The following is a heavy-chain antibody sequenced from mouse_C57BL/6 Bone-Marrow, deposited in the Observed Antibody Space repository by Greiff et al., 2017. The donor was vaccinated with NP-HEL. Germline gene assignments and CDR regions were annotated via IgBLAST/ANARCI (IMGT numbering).Heavy chain of an antibody. CDR3: ARDRGDP. D-gene: IGHD3-1*01. CDR1: GFTFSSYA. Sequence: EVQVVESGGGLVKPGGSLKLSCAASGFTFSSYAMSWVRQTPEKRLEWVATISDGGSYTYYPDNVKGRFTISRDNAKNNLYLQMSHLKSEDTAMYYCARDRGDPWGQGTTLTVSS. V-gene: IGHV5-4*01. CDR2: ISDGGSYT. J-gene: IGHJ2*01.